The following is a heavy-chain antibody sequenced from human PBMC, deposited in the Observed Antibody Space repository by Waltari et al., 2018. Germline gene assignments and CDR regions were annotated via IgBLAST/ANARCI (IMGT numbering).Heavy chain of an antibody. V-gene: IGHV3-21*01. D-gene: IGHD3-22*01. CDR3: ARGKYYDSSGYDAFDI. J-gene: IGHJ3*02. Sequence: EVQLVESGGGLVKPGGSLRLSCAASGFTFSSYSMNWVRQAPGKGLEWVSSISSSSSYIYYADSVKGRFTISRDNAKNSLYLQMNSLRAEDTAVYYCARGKYYDSSGYDAFDIWGQGTMVTVSS. CDR1: GFTFSSYS. CDR2: ISSSSSYI.